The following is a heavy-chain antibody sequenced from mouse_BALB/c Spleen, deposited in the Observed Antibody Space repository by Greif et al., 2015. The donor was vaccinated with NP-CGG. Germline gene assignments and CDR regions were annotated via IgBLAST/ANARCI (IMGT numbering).Heavy chain of an antibody. J-gene: IGHJ2*01. CDR3: ARKGLRGFDY. CDR2: IDPENGNT. D-gene: IGHD2-2*01. Sequence: VQLQQSGAELVRPGALVKLSCKASGFNIKDYYMHWVKQRPEQGLEWIGLIDPENGNTIYDPKFQGKASITADTSSNTAYLQLSSLTSEDTAVYYCARKGLRGFDYWGQGTTLTVSS. V-gene: IGHV14-1*02. CDR1: GFNIKDYY.